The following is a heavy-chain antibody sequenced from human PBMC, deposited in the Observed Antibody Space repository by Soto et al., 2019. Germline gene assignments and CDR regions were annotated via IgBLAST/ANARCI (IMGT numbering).Heavy chain of an antibody. J-gene: IGHJ2*01. CDR3: ARPFFGDGWHHYL. D-gene: IGHD2-21*02. Sequence: QDQLVQSGAEVKKPGSSVKVSCKASGGTFSSHTFSWVRQAPGQGLEWMGRIIPALGTATYAQKFQGRVAITPDASASTLYMGLTSFRSVAPAVYYCARPFFGDGWHHYLWGRGTRFTVS. V-gene: IGHV1-69*08. CDR1: GGTFSSHT. CDR2: IIPALGTA.